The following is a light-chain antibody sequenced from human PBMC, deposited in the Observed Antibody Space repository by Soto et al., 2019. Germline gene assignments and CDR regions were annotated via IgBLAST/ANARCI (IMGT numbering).Light chain of an antibody. CDR3: QQHSKWPIT. V-gene: IGKV3-11*01. CDR2: DAS. CDR1: QSVSTY. Sequence: VLTQSPATPSLSSGERGTLCCRASQSVSTYLAWYQQKPGQAPRLLIYDASNRATGIPARFSGSGSGTDFTLTISSLEPEDFAVYYCQQHSKWPITFGQGTRLEIK. J-gene: IGKJ5*01.